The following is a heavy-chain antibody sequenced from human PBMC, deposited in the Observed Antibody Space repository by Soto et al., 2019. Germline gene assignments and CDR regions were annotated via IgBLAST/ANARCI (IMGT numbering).Heavy chain of an antibody. Sequence: KTPETLSLTCAVYGGSFSGYYWSWIRQPPGKGLEWIGEINHSGSTNYNPSLKSRVTISVDTSKNQFSLKLSSVTAADTAVYYCARGPLVVVPAAICWFDPWGQGTLVTVS. V-gene: IGHV4-34*01. CDR2: INHSGST. CDR3: ARGPLVVVPAAICWFDP. CDR1: GGSFSGYY. D-gene: IGHD2-2*01. J-gene: IGHJ5*02.